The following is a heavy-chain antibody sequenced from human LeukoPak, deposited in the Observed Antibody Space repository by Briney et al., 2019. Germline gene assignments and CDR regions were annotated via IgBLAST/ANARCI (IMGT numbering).Heavy chain of an antibody. CDR2: IYHSGST. CDR1: GGSISSGGYS. Sequence: SETLSLTCAVSGGSISSGGYSWSWIRQPPGKGLEWIGYIYHSGSTYYNPSLKSRVTISVDRSKSQFSLKLSSVTAADTAVYYCARDWYFDLWGRGTLVTVSS. V-gene: IGHV4-30-2*01. CDR3: ARDWYFDL. J-gene: IGHJ2*01.